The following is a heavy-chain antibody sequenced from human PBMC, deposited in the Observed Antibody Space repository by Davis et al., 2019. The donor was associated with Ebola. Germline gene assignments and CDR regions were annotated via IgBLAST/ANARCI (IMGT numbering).Heavy chain of an antibody. CDR2: ISAYNGNT. J-gene: IGHJ6*02. V-gene: IGHV1-18*01. CDR1: GYTFTSYG. D-gene: IGHD2-2*01. CDR3: ARFGYCSSTSCYWGYYYYGMDV. Sequence: ASVKVSCKASGYTFTSYGISWVRQAPGQGLEWMGWISAYNGNTNYAQKLQGRVTMTTDTSTGTAYLELRSLRSDDTAGYYCARFGYCSSTSCYWGYYYYGMDVWGQGTTVTVSS.